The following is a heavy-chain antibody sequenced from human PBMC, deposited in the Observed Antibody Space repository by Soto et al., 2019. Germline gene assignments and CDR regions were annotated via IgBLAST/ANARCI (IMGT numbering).Heavy chain of an antibody. J-gene: IGHJ4*02. D-gene: IGHD6-19*01. CDR1: GFTFSSYS. CDR3: ARGNVAGYYFDY. CDR2: ISSSSSYI. Sequence: EVQLVESGGGLVKPGGSLRLSCAASGFTFSSYSMNWVRQAPGKGLEWVSSISSSSSYIYYADSVKGRFTISRGNAKNSLYLQMNSLRAEDTAVYYCARGNVAGYYFDYWGQGTLVTVSS. V-gene: IGHV3-21*01.